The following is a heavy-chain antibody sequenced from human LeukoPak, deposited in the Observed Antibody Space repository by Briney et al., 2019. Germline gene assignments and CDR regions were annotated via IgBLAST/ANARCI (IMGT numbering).Heavy chain of an antibody. CDR3: ARELYYDFWSGFDY. D-gene: IGHD3-3*01. CDR2: IYYSGST. CDR1: GGSISSGGYY. J-gene: IGHJ4*02. Sequence: TLSLTCTVSGGSISSGGYYWSWIRQHPGKGLEWIGYIYYSGSTYYNPSLKSRVTISVDASKNQFSLKLSSVTAADTAVYYCARELYYDFWSGFDYWGQGTLVTVSS. V-gene: IGHV4-31*03.